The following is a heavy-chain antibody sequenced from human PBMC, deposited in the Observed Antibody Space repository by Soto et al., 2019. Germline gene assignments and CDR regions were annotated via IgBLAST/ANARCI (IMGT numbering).Heavy chain of an antibody. D-gene: IGHD3-3*02. CDR2: IKKDGSEK. CDR1: GFTFSNYW. J-gene: IGHJ6*02. Sequence: EVQLVESGGGLVQPGGSLRLSCAVSGFTFSNYWMSWVRRAPGKGLEWVANIKKDGSEKYYVDSVKGRFIISRDNGKKSLYLQMNDLRAEDTAVYYCAAILGMDVWGQGTTVTVSS. CDR3: AAILGMDV. V-gene: IGHV3-7*05.